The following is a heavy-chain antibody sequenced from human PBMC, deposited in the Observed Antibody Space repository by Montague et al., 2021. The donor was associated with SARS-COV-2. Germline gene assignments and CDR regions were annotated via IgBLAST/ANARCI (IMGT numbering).Heavy chain of an antibody. CDR1: GFTFSSYE. CDR3: ASREWELGAFGI. J-gene: IGHJ3*02. V-gene: IGHV3-48*03. CDR2: IGSSGSTI. D-gene: IGHD1-26*01. Sequence: SLRLSCAASGFTFSSYEMNWVRQAPGKGLEWVSYIGSSGSTIYYADSVKGRFTISRDNAKNSLYLQMNSLRAEDTAVYYCASREWELGAFGIWGQGTMVTVSS.